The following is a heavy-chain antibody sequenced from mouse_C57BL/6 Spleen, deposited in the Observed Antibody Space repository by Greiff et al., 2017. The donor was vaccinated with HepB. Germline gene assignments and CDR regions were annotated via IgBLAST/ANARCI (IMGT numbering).Heavy chain of an antibody. CDR1: GYTFTSYW. V-gene: IGHV1-69*01. CDR2: IDPSDSYT. D-gene: IGHD4-1*01. CDR3: ARLNWDEGAMDY. J-gene: IGHJ4*01. Sequence: QVQLQQPGAELVMPGASVKLSCKASGYTFTSYWMHWVKQRPGQGLEWIGEIDPSDSYTNYNQKFKGKSTLTVDKSSSTAYMQLSSLTSEDSAVYYCARLNWDEGAMDYWGQGTSVPVSS.